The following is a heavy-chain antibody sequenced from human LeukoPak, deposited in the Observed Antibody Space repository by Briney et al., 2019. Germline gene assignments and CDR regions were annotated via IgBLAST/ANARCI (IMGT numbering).Heavy chain of an antibody. CDR2: MNSDGSGI. Sequence: GGSLRLSCAASGFIFSTYWMHWVRQAPGKGLVWVSRMNSDGSGISYADSVKGRFTISRDNAKNTLYLQMNNLRPEDTAVYYCVPQEDCSRTTCQFDYWGQGTLVTVSS. V-gene: IGHV3-74*01. CDR1: GFIFSTYW. J-gene: IGHJ4*02. D-gene: IGHD2-2*01. CDR3: VPQEDCSRTTCQFDY.